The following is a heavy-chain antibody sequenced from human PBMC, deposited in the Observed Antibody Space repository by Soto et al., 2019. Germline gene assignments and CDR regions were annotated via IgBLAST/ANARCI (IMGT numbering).Heavy chain of an antibody. Sequence: SETLSLTCTVSGGPISSYYWSWIRQPPGKGLEWVGHIYYSGKTTYNPSLKSRVTISVDTSKNQFSLNLYSVAAADTAVYYCARGTYYYDITGYLFDYWGHGAPVTVSS. V-gene: IGHV4-59*01. J-gene: IGHJ4*01. CDR2: IYYSGKT. CDR1: GGPISSYY. CDR3: ARGTYYYDITGYLFDY. D-gene: IGHD3-22*01.